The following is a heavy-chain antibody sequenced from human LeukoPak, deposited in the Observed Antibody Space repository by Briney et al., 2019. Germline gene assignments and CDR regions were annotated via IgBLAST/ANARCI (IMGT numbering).Heavy chain of an antibody. J-gene: IGHJ4*02. V-gene: IGHV4-61*08. D-gene: IGHD3-22*01. CDR3: ARADSSGYYSLDY. Sequence: PSETLSLTCTVSGGSISSGGYYWSWIRQPPGKGLEWIGYIYYSGSTNYNPSLKSRVTISVDTSKNQFSLKLSSVTAADTAVYYCARADSSGYYSLDYWGQGTLVTVSS. CDR2: IYYSGST. CDR1: GGSISSGGYY.